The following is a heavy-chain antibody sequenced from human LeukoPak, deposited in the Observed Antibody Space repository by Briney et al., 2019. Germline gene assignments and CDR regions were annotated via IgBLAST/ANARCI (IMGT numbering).Heavy chain of an antibody. J-gene: IGHJ4*02. D-gene: IGHD6-13*01. CDR1: GGSISSGDYY. CDR2: IYYSGST. CDR3: ARDTTAAAAGTVDY. V-gene: IGHV4-30-4*01. Sequence: SETLSLTCTVSGGSISSGDYYWSWIRQPPGKGLEWIGYIYYSGSTYYNPSLKSRVTISVDTSKNQFSLKLSSVTAADTAVYYCARDTTAAAAGTVDYWGQGTPVTVSS.